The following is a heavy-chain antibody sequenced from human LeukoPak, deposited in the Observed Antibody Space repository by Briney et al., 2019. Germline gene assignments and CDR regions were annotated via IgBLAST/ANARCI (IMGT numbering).Heavy chain of an antibody. CDR2: ISYDGSNK. CDR1: GFTFSSYG. J-gene: IGHJ5*02. Sequence: PGRSLRLSCAASGFTFSSYGTHWVRQAPGKGLEWVAVISYDGSNKYYADSVKGRFTISRDNSKNTLYLQMNSLRAEDTAVYYCAKLTKENWFDPWGQGTLVTVSS. V-gene: IGHV3-30*18. D-gene: IGHD3-9*01. CDR3: AKLTKENWFDP.